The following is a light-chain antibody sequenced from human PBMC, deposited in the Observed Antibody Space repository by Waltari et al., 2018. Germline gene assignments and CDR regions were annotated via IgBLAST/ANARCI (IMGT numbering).Light chain of an antibody. CDR1: QAINNF. Sequence: DIQMTQSPSSLSASVGDRVTITCQASQAINNFLNWYQQQPGKAPKLLIYDASHLAAGVPSRFTGSGSGTDFTVTISDLQPDDFATYYCQQYRYLPPAFGGGTKVDI. CDR2: DAS. J-gene: IGKJ4*01. CDR3: QQYRYLPPA. V-gene: IGKV1-33*01.